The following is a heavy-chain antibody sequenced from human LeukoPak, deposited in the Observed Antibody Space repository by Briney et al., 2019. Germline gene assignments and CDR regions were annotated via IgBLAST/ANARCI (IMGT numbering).Heavy chain of an antibody. J-gene: IGHJ4*02. Sequence: PGGSLRLSCAASGFTFSNYAMNWVRLAPGKGLEWVSVISSGGGTTYYSDSVKGRFIISRDNSKNMLYLQMNSLRVDGTALYYCAKAGIAVPATPEYCGQGTQVTVSS. V-gene: IGHV3-23*01. CDR1: GFTFSNYA. D-gene: IGHD6-19*01. CDR2: ISSGGGTT. CDR3: AKAGIAVPATPEY.